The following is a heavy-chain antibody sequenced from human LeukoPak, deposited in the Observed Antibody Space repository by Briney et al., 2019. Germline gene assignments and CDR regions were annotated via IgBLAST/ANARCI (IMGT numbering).Heavy chain of an antibody. D-gene: IGHD3-3*01. V-gene: IGHV4-61*02. J-gene: IGHJ5*02. CDR3: ARVGRFLEWFRGAFDP. Sequence: SQTLSLTCTVSGGSISGGSYYWGWIRQPAGKGLEWIGRIYASGSTVYNPSLNSRVTISVDTSKNQFSLRLSSVTAADTAVYYCARVGRFLEWFRGAFDPWGQGTLVTVSS. CDR2: IYASGST. CDR1: GGSISGGSYY.